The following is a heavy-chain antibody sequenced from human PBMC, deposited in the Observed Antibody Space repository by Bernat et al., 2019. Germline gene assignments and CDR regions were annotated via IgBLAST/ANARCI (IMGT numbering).Heavy chain of an antibody. V-gene: IGHV4-39*02. Sequence: QLQLQESGPGLVKPSETLSLTCTVSGGSISSSSNYYWGWIRQPPGKGLEWIGSIYYSGSSYYNPSLKSRVTIPVDTSKNHFSLKLSSVTAADTAVYYWAIEVKTDSELWDGYEGREGPVYYFDYWGQGTLVTVSS. CDR1: GGSISSSSNYY. CDR3: AIEVKTDSELWDGYEGREGPVYYFDY. D-gene: IGHD3-3*01. J-gene: IGHJ4*02. CDR2: IYYSGSS.